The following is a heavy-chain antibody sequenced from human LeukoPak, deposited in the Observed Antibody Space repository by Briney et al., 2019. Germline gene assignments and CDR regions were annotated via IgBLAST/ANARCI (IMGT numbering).Heavy chain of an antibody. D-gene: IGHD3-22*01. J-gene: IGHJ4*02. CDR2: INHSGST. V-gene: IGHV4-34*01. CDR3: ARDKYDSSGSYWFDY. Sequence: SETLSLTCAVYGGSFSGYCWSWIRQPPGKGLEWIGEINHSGSTNYNPSLKSRVTISVDTSKNQFSLKLSSVTAADTAVYYCARDKYDSSGSYWFDYWGQGTLVTVSS. CDR1: GGSFSGYC.